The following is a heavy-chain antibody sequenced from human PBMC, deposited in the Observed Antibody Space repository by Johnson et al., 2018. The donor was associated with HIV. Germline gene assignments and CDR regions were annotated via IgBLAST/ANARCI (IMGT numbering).Heavy chain of an antibody. J-gene: IGHJ3*02. CDR1: GFTFSSYA. V-gene: IGHV3-30*04. CDR3: ARDKGGSGYLGALDI. D-gene: IGHD3-22*01. CDR2: ISYDGSNK. Sequence: QVQLVESGGGVVQPGRSLRLSCAASGFTFSSYAMHWVRQAPGKGLEWVAVISYDGSNKYYADSVKGRFTISRDNSKNTLYLQMNSLRADDTAVYYCARDKGGSGYLGALDIWGQGTMVTVSS.